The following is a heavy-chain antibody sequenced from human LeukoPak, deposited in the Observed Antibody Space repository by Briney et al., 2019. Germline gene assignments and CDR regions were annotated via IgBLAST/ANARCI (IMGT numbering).Heavy chain of an antibody. CDR2: IYYSGST. Sequence: PSETLSLTCTVSGGSISSSSYYWGWIRQPPGKGLEWFGSIYYSGSTYYNPSLKSRVTISVDTSKNQFSLKLSSVTAADTAVYYCASRHCSSTSCYGRNWFDPWGQGTLVTVSS. V-gene: IGHV4-39*01. D-gene: IGHD2-2*01. CDR1: GGSISSSSYY. CDR3: ASRHCSSTSCYGRNWFDP. J-gene: IGHJ5*02.